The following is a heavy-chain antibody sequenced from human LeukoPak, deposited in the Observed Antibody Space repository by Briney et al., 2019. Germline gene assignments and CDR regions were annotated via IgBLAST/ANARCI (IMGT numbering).Heavy chain of an antibody. CDR3: ARRGTAYCRGGNCYSDKYFDY. Sequence: PSETLSLTCAVYGGSLSGYYWTWIRQTPGKGLEWIGEINYSGNTNYNRSLKSRVTISADTSKNQYSLRLSSVTAADTAVYYCARRGTAYCRGGNCYSDKYFDYWGQGTQVTVSS. CDR2: INYSGNT. D-gene: IGHD2-15*01. J-gene: IGHJ4*02. CDR1: GGSLSGYY. V-gene: IGHV4-34*01.